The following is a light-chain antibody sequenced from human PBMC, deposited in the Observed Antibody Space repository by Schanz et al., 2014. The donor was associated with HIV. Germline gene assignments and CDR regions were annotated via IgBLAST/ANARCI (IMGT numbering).Light chain of an antibody. V-gene: IGLV2-14*03. Sequence: QSALTQPASVSGAPGQSITISCTGTSSDVGVYNYVSWYQHHPGKAPKLMIYDVNNRPSGASNRFSGSKSGNTASLTISGLQAEDEADYYCSSYTSSLWVFGGGTKLTVL. CDR1: SSDVGVYNY. J-gene: IGLJ3*02. CDR2: DVN. CDR3: SSYTSSLWV.